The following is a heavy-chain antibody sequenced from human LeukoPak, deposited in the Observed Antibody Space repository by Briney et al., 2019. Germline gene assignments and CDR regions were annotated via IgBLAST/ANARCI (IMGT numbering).Heavy chain of an antibody. V-gene: IGHV3-7*01. J-gene: IGHJ4*02. D-gene: IGHD3-10*01. CDR3: AREGYYYDSGSLSYYFDY. CDR2: IKQDGSEK. CDR1: GFTFSSYW. Sequence: GGSLRLSCAASGFTFSSYWMSWVRQAPGKGLEWVANIKQDGSEKYYVDSVKGRFTISRDNAKNSLYLQMNSLRAEDTAVYYCAREGYYYDSGSLSYYFDYWGQGTPVTVSS.